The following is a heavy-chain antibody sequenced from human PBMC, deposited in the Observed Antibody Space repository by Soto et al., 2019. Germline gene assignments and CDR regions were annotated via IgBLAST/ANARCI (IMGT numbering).Heavy chain of an antibody. V-gene: IGHV1-69*02. Sequence: GASVKVSCKASGGTFSSYTISWVRQAPGQGLEWMGRIIPILGIANYAQKFQGRVTITADKSISTAYMELSSLRSEDTAVYYCARGYSGYDWVSDYWGQGTLVTVSS. CDR2: IIPILGIA. D-gene: IGHD5-12*01. J-gene: IGHJ4*02. CDR3: ARGYSGYDWVSDY. CDR1: GGTFSSYT.